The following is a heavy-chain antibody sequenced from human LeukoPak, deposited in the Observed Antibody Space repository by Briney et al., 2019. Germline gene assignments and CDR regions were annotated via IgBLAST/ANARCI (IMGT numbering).Heavy chain of an antibody. D-gene: IGHD2-2*01. CDR1: GGTFSSYA. CDR3: ARAGPAAVYYYMDV. J-gene: IGHJ6*03. Sequence: PEASVKVSCKAPGGTFSSYAISWVRQAPGQGLEWMGGIIPIFGTANYAQKFQGRVTITTDESTSTAYMELSSLRSEDTAVYYCARAGPAAVYYYMDVWGKGTTVTVSS. V-gene: IGHV1-69*05. CDR2: IIPIFGTA.